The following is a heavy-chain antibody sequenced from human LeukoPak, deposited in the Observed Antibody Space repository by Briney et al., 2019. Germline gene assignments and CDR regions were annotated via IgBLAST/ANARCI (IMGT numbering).Heavy chain of an antibody. Sequence: GASVKVSCKASGYTFTGYYMHWVRQARGQGLEWMGWINPNSGGTNYAQKFQGRVTMTRDTSTSTAYMELSRLRSDDTAVYYCARDFAIIEDIVVVPAAMDVWGKGTMVTVYS. D-gene: IGHD2-2*01. J-gene: IGHJ6*04. CDR2: INPNSGGT. CDR1: GYTFTGYY. V-gene: IGHV1-2*02. CDR3: ARDFAIIEDIVVVPAAMDV.